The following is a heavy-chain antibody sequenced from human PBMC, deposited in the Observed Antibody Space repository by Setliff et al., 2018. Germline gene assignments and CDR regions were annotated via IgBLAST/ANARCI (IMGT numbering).Heavy chain of an antibody. Sequence: ASVKVSCKASGYTFTSYGISWVRQAPGQGLEWMGWISAYNGNTNYAQKLQGRVTMTTDTSTSTAYMELRSLRSDDTAVYYCARVVGDYDYEDYYYYGMDVWCQGTTVTVSS. CDR3: ARVVGDYDYEDYYYYGMDV. J-gene: IGHJ6*02. CDR1: GYTFTSYG. V-gene: IGHV1-18*01. CDR2: ISAYNGNT. D-gene: IGHD4-17*01.